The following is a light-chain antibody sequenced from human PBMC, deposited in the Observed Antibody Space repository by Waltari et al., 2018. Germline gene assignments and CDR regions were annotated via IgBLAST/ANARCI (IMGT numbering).Light chain of an antibody. Sequence: SYILTPPPSVSVAPGQTARMSCGGGAFETKLFPWYQPKPGQAPKLVVYDDTDRPSGVPERFSGSSSGYTATLTISRVEAGDEADYFCQVWDSNGDHVVFGGGTKLTVL. J-gene: IGLJ2*01. CDR3: QVWDSNGDHVV. V-gene: IGLV3-21*02. CDR2: DDT. CDR1: AFETKL.